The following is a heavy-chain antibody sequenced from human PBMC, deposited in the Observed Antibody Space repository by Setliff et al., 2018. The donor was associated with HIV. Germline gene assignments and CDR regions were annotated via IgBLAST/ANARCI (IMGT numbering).Heavy chain of an antibody. CDR1: SGSIDRFF. CDR3: ARDIAAAYFDY. CDR2: VYFSGDA. J-gene: IGHJ4*02. Sequence: SETLSLTCTVSSGSIDRFFWSWIRQPPGKGLEWIGNVYFSGDATYNPSLKSRATISISTSRNQFSLKLKAVTAADTAIYYCARDIAAAYFDYWGPGTLVTVSS. V-gene: IGHV4-59*01. D-gene: IGHD6-13*01.